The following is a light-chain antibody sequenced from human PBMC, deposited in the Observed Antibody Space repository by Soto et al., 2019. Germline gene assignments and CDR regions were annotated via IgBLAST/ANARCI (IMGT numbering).Light chain of an antibody. CDR1: QGISSY. V-gene: IGKV1-8*01. Sequence: AIRMTQSPSSLSASTGDRVTITCRASQGISSYLAWYQQKPGKAPKLLIYAASTLQSGVPSRFSGSGSGTDFTLTISCLQSEDFSPCYCQQYYSYPSLTFGGGTKVEIK. J-gene: IGKJ4*01. CDR2: AAS. CDR3: QQYYSYPSLT.